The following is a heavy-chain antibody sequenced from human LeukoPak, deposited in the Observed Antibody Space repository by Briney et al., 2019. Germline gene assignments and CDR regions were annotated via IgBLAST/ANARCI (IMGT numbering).Heavy chain of an antibody. V-gene: IGHV4-59*01. J-gene: IGHJ4*02. CDR1: GGSISTYY. CDR3: AREDEAAWD. D-gene: IGHD6-13*01. Sequence: NPSETLSLTCTVFGGSISTYYWSWVRQPPGKGLEWIGYIYYTGTTNYNPSLKSRVTISVDTSKNQISLKLSSVTAADTAVYYCAREDEAAWDWGQGTLVTVSS. CDR2: IYYTGTT.